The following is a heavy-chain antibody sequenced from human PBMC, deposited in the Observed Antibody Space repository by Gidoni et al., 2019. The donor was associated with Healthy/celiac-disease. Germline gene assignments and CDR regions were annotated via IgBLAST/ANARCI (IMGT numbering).Heavy chain of an antibody. J-gene: IGHJ4*02. Sequence: EVQLVESGGGLVQPGGSLRLSCAASGFTFSSYDMNWVRQAPGKGLEWVSYISSSGSTIYYADSVKGRFTISRDNAKNSLYLQMNSLRAEDTAVYYCARAPRGFSYDYWGQGTLVTVSS. D-gene: IGHD2-15*01. CDR3: ARAPRGFSYDY. CDR2: ISSSGSTI. V-gene: IGHV3-48*03. CDR1: GFTFSSYD.